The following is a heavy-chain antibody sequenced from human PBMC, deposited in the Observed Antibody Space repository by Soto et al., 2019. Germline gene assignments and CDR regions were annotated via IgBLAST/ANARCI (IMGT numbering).Heavy chain of an antibody. V-gene: IGHV3-15*07. D-gene: IGHD1-26*01. Sequence: EVQLVESGGGLVKPGGSLRLSCAASGFIFSNAWINWVRQAPGKGLEWVGRIKSKADGGTTDFAAPVKARFAISRDDSKYMIYIEINRVRTDDTAVYYCTTDSYINMRIVRFDYWGHGTLVTVFS. CDR2: IKSKADGGTT. CDR3: TTDSYINMRIVRFDY. J-gene: IGHJ4*01. CDR1: GFIFSNAW.